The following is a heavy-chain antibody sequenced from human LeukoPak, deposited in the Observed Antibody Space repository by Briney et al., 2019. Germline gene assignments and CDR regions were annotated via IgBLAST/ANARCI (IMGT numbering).Heavy chain of an antibody. CDR1: GGSFSGYY. CDR3: ASADYYDSSGYSPYYYFDY. J-gene: IGHJ4*02. Sequence: SETLSLTCAVYGGSFSGYYWRWIRQPPGKGLEWIGEINHSGSTNYNPSLKSRVTISVDTSKNQFSLKLSSVTAADTAVYYCASADYYDSSGYSPYYYFDYWGQGTLVTVSS. D-gene: IGHD3-22*01. CDR2: INHSGST. V-gene: IGHV4-34*01.